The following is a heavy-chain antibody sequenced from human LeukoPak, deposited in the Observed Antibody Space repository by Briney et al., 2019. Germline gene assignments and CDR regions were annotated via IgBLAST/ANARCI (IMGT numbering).Heavy chain of an antibody. CDR3: ARDSPTMTMVVTRRDY. V-gene: IGHV3-66*01. D-gene: IGHD4-23*01. CDR2: IYSGGST. Sequence: GGSLRLSCAASGFTVSSNYMSWVRQAPGKGLEWVSVIYSGGSTYSADSVKGRFTISRDNSKNTLYLQMNSLRAEDTAVYYCARDSPTMTMVVTRRDYWGQGTLVTVSS. CDR1: GFTVSSNY. J-gene: IGHJ4*02.